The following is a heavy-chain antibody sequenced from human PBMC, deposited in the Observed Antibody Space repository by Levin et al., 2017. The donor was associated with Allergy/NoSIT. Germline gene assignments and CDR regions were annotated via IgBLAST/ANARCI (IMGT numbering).Heavy chain of an antibody. CDR1: GYTFTGYY. CDR3: ARGGGVSGYCSSTSCQLFDY. CDR2: INPNSGGT. V-gene: IGHV1-2*02. D-gene: IGHD2-2*03. Sequence: GASVKVSCKASGYTFTGYYMHWVRQAPGQGLEWMGWINPNSGGTNYAQKFQGRVTMTRDTSISTAYMELSRLRSDDTAVYYCARGGGVSGYCSSTSCQLFDYWGQGTLVTVSS. J-gene: IGHJ4*02.